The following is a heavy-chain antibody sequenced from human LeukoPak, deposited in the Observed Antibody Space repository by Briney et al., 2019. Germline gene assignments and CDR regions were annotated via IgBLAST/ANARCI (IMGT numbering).Heavy chain of an antibody. V-gene: IGHV4-59*01. J-gene: IGHJ4*02. CDR1: GYSINGFY. Sequence: SETLSLTCTVSGYSINGFYWSWIRQPPGKGLEWIGYIYYSGSTNYNPSLKSRVTISVDTSKNQFSLKLSSVTAADTAVYYCARGVVIAPQTFDYWGQGTLVTVSS. CDR2: IYYSGST. CDR3: ARGVVIAPQTFDY. D-gene: IGHD2-21*01.